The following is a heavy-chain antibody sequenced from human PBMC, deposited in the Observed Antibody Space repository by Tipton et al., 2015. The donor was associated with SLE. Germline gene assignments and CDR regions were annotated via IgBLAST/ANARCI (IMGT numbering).Heavy chain of an antibody. D-gene: IGHD3-3*01. Sequence: LRLSCAVYGGSFSGYFWSWIRQPPGRGLEWIGEISHRGSTDYTPSLESRVTISVDTSKNQFSLKLSSVTAADTAVYYCARGPRGYDFWSGYYSWFDPWGQGTLVTVSS. CDR1: GGSFSGYF. V-gene: IGHV4-34*01. J-gene: IGHJ5*02. CDR3: ARGPRGYDFWSGYYSWFDP. CDR2: ISHRGST.